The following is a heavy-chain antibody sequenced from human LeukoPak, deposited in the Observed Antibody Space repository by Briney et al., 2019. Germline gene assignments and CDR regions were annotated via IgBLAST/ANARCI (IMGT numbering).Heavy chain of an antibody. Sequence: GRSLRLSCAASGFTFSSYGMHWVRQAPGKGLEWVAVISYDGSNKYYADSVKGRFTISRDNSKNTLYLQMNSLRAEDTAVYYCARVSSKGVDYWGQGTLVTVSS. V-gene: IGHV3-30*03. CDR2: ISYDGSNK. CDR3: ARVSSKGVDY. D-gene: IGHD3-16*01. J-gene: IGHJ4*02. CDR1: GFTFSSYG.